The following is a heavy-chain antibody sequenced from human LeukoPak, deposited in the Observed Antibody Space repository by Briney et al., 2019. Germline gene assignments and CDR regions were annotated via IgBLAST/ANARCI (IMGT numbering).Heavy chain of an antibody. V-gene: IGHV1-2*02. J-gene: IGHJ4*02. D-gene: IGHD3-16*01. CDR2: INPKSGGT. CDR3: ARTREGVWGSYSP. Sequence: GASVKVSCKASGYTFTGYYMHWVRQAPGQGLGWMGWINPKSGGTHYAQKFQGRVSMTRDTSINTVHLELSSLKTNDTAVYYCARTREGVWGSYSPWGQGTLVTVSS. CDR1: GYTFTGYY.